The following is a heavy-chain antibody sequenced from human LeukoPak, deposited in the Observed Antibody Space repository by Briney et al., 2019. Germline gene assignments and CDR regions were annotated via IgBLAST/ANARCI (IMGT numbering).Heavy chain of an antibody. CDR3: ARSPTVTTT. Sequence: GGSLRLSCAVSGFKVSSNDMNWVRQAPGKGLEWVSIIYNGGGTTYYADSVQGRFTISRDNSKNTLYLQMNSLRAEDTALYYCARSPTVTTTWGQGTLVTVSS. CDR1: GFKVSSND. V-gene: IGHV3-53*01. J-gene: IGHJ5*02. CDR2: IYNGGGTT. D-gene: IGHD4-17*01.